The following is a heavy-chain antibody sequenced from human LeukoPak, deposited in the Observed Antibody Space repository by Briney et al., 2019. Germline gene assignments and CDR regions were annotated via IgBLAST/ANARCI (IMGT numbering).Heavy chain of an antibody. V-gene: IGHV1-18*01. CDR1: GYTFTSYG. Sequence: ASVKVSCKASGYTFTSYGISWVRQAPGQGLEWMGWISAYNGNTNYAQKLQGRVTMTTDTSASTAYMELRSLRSDDTAVYYCARDLRDGYNDAFDIWGQGTMVTVSS. D-gene: IGHD5-24*01. CDR3: ARDLRDGYNDAFDI. CDR2: ISAYNGNT. J-gene: IGHJ3*02.